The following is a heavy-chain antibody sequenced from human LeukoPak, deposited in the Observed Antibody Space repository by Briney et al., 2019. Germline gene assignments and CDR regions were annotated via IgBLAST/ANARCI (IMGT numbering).Heavy chain of an antibody. CDR1: GFTLSTYS. D-gene: IGHD3-3*01. V-gene: IGHV3-48*01. CDR3: ARGYGNYDFWSGYYHHDAFDI. CDR2: IRSSRSTI. Sequence: GGSLRLSCAAPGFTLSTYSMNWVRQAPGKGLGWVSYIRSSRSTIYYADSVKGRFTISRDNAKNSLYLQMNSLRAEDTAVYYCARGYGNYDFWSGYYHHDAFDIWGQGTMVTVSS. J-gene: IGHJ3*02.